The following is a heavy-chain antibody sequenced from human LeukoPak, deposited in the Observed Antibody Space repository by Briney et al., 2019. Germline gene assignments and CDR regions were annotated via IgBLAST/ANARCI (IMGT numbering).Heavy chain of an antibody. Sequence: PSETLSLTCTVAGGSIGSYYRSWIRQPPGKGLEWIGYIYYSGSTNYNPSLKSRVTISVDTSKNRFSLKLSSVTAADTAVYYCARGDIAARRTFDYWGQGTLVTVSS. CDR1: GGSIGSYY. J-gene: IGHJ4*02. CDR3: ARGDIAARRTFDY. D-gene: IGHD6-6*01. V-gene: IGHV4-59*01. CDR2: IYYSGST.